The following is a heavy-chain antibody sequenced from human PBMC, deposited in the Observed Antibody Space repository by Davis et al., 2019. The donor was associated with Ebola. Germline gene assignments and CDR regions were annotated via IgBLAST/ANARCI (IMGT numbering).Heavy chain of an antibody. CDR1: GFSFSAYD. Sequence: GESLKISCAASGFSFSAYDMHWVRQAPGKGMEWVTYISKDGGTKYYAASVKGRFTISRDNSKDTVYLQMDSLRTEDTAVYYCARDWMWLVDYWGQGILVIVSS. D-gene: IGHD6-19*01. CDR3: ARDWMWLVDY. J-gene: IGHJ4*02. V-gene: IGHV3-30*04. CDR2: ISKDGGTK.